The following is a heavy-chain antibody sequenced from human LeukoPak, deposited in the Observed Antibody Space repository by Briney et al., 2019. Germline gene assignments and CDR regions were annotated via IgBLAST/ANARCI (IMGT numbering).Heavy chain of an antibody. CDR1: GFTFSDYY. CDR3: ARRATAGSCFDY. D-gene: IGHD6-13*01. CDR2: ISSGVSTI. V-gene: IGHV3-11*01. Sequence: GESLRLSCAVSGFTFSDYYMSWIRQAPGKGLEWVSFISSGVSTISHADSVTGRLTISTDNAENSLYLQLNSLRAEDPAVYYCARRATAGSCFDYWGQGTLVTVSS. J-gene: IGHJ4*02.